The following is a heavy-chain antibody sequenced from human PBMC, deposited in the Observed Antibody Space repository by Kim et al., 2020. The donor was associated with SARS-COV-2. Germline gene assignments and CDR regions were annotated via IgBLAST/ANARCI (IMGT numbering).Heavy chain of an antibody. J-gene: IGHJ4*02. D-gene: IGHD6-19*01. CDR2: ISGSGDST. CDR3: AKNSAVAGRGYY. Sequence: GGSLRLSCAASGFTFSSYAMSWFRQAPGKRLEWVSAISGSGDSTYFADSVKGRFTISRDNSKNTLYLQMNSLRADDTAVYYCAKNSAVAGRGYYWGQGTL. CDR1: GFTFSSYA. V-gene: IGHV3-23*01.